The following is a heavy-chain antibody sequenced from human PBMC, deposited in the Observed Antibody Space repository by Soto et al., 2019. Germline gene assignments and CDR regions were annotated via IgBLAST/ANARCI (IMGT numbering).Heavy chain of an antibody. Sequence: QVQLVQSGAEVKKPGSSVKVSCKASGGTFSSYAISWVRQAPGQGLEWMGGIIPIFGTANYAQKFQGRVTITADEYTSTAYMELSSLRSEDTAVYYCARGDIVVVPAAMGPAAGTRYYFDYWGQGTLVTVSS. CDR1: GGTFSSYA. CDR2: IIPIFGTA. CDR3: ARGDIVVVPAAMGPAAGTRYYFDY. V-gene: IGHV1-69*01. D-gene: IGHD2-2*01. J-gene: IGHJ4*02.